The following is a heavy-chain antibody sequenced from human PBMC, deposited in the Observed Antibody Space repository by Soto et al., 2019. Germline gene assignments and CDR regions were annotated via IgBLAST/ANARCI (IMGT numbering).Heavy chain of an antibody. CDR1: GFTFSIYR. Sequence: EVQLLESGGGLVQPGGSLRLSCAASGFTFSIYRLSWVRQAPGKGLEWVSAISGSGENTYYADSVKGRFTISRDNPKNTLYLQMNSLRAEDTAVYYCAKPLGSESYLPFDYWGKGTLVTVSS. CDR2: ISGSGENT. V-gene: IGHV3-23*01. J-gene: IGHJ4*02. CDR3: AKPLGSESYLPFDY. D-gene: IGHD3-10*01.